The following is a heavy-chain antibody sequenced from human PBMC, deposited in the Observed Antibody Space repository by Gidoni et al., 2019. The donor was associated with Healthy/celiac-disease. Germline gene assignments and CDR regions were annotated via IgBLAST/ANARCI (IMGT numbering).Heavy chain of an antibody. V-gene: IGHV1-69*09. J-gene: IGHJ6*02. CDR3: ARWGVVAATPYYYGMDV. D-gene: IGHD2-15*01. CDR1: GGTFSRYA. CDR2: IIPILGIA. Sequence: QVQLVQSGAEVKKPGSSVKVSCKASGGTFSRYAISWVRQAPGQGLEWMGRIIPILGIANYAQKCQGRVTITADKSTSTAYMELSSLRSEDTAVYYCARWGVVAATPYYYGMDVWGQGTTVTVSS.